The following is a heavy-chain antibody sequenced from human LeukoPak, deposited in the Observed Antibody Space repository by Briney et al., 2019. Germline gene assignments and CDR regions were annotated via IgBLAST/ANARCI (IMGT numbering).Heavy chain of an antibody. D-gene: IGHD5-18*01. CDR1: GVSISSYY. V-gene: IGHV4-4*09. J-gene: IGHJ6*03. Sequence: SETLSLTCTVSGVSISSYYWSWIRQPPGKGLEWIGSIYTAGDTRYNPSLKSRVTISVDTSKNQFSLKLSSVTAADTAVYYCARGVKVGYGYYYYYYYMDVWGKGTTVTVSS. CDR2: IYTAGDT. CDR3: ARGVKVGYGYYYYYYYMDV.